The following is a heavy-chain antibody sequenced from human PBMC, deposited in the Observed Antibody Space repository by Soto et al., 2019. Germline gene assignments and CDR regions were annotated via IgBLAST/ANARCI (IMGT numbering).Heavy chain of an antibody. V-gene: IGHV3-21*01. CDR1: GSTVSIYS. CDR3: ARDRELRGDDAFDI. D-gene: IGHD1-26*01. J-gene: IGHJ3*02. CDR2: ISSSSSYI. Sequence: EVQLVATGGGLVKPGVSLRLSCADSGSTVSIYSMTWVRQAPRKGLEWVSSISSSSSYIYYADSVKSRFTISKDNAKNSLYLQMNSLRAEDTAVYYCARDRELRGDDAFDIWGQGTMVTVSS.